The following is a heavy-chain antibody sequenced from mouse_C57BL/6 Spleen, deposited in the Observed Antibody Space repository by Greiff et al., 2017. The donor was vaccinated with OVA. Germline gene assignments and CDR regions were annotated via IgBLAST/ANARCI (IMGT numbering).Heavy chain of an antibody. CDR1: GYTFTSYW. J-gene: IGHJ1*03. D-gene: IGHD1-1*01. Sequence: QVQLQQPGAELVMPGASVKLSCKASGYTFTSYWMHWVKQRPGQGLEWIGEIDPSDSYTNSNQKFKGKSTLTVDKSSSTAYMQLSSLTSEDSAVYYCARGDGSSLSYWYFDVWGTGTTVTVSS. V-gene: IGHV1-69*01. CDR2: IDPSDSYT. CDR3: ARGDGSSLSYWYFDV.